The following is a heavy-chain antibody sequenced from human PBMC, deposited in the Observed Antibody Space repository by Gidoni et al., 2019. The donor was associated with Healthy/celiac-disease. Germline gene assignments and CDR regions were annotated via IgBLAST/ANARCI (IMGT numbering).Heavy chain of an antibody. Sequence: QVQLVQSGAEVKKPGSSVKVSCKASGGTFSSYASSWVRKAPGQGLEWRGGIIPSLGTANYAKKFQGRVTMTADESTSTAYMELSSLRSEDTAVYYWAREEGRGLYDGIVMENWGQGTLVTVSS. CDR2: IIPSLGTA. CDR3: AREEGRGLYDGIVMEN. J-gene: IGHJ4*02. V-gene: IGHV1-69*12. CDR1: GGTFSSYA. D-gene: IGHD3-22*01.